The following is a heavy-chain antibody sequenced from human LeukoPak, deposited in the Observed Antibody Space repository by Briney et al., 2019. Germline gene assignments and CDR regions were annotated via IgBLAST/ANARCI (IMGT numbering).Heavy chain of an antibody. CDR2: IYYSGST. V-gene: IGHV4-61*08. J-gene: IGHJ4*02. CDR3: ARDLYMTTGSMFGY. Sequence: PSETLSLTCTVSGGSISSGGYYWSWIRQPPGKGLEWIGYIYYSGSTNYNPSLKSRVTISVDTSKNQFSLKLSSVTAADTAVYYCARDLYMTTGSMFGYWGQGTLVTVSS. CDR1: GGSISSGGYY. D-gene: IGHD4-11*01.